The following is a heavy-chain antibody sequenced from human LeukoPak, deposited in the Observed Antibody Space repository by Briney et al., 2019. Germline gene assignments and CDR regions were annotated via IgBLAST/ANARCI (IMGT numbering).Heavy chain of an antibody. CDR3: GRLSRIPAAGAADC. J-gene: IGHJ4*02. D-gene: IGHD6-25*01. Sequence: SETLSLTCTVSGGSISSDVYYWGWIRQPPGEGLGWIGNIYSSGSTYYNPSLKSRVTISVDTSKNQFSLRLSSVTAADSAVYYCGRLSRIPAAGAADCWGQGTLVTVSS. V-gene: IGHV4-39*07. CDR1: GGSISSDVYY. CDR2: IYSSGST.